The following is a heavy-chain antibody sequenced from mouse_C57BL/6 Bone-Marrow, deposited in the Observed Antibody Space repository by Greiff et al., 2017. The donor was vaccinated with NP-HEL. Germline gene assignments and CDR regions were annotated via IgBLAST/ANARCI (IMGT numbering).Heavy chain of an antibody. J-gene: IGHJ3*01. CDR1: GYAFSSSW. CDR2: TYPGDGDT. V-gene: IGHV1-82*01. Sequence: VQLQESGPELVKPGASVKISCKASGYAFSSSWMNWVKQRPGKGLEWIGRTYPGDGDTNYNGKFKGKATLTADKSSSTAYMQLSSLTSEDSAVYFCARLDYGNFFAYWGQGTLVTVSA. CDR3: ARLDYGNFFAY. D-gene: IGHD2-1*01.